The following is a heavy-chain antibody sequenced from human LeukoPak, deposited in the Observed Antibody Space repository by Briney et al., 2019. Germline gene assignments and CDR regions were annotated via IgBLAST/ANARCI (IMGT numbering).Heavy chain of an antibody. CDR3: AREKGARIAVAGTVDY. J-gene: IGHJ4*02. CDR2: TYYRSKWYN. D-gene: IGHD6-19*01. V-gene: IGHV6-1*01. CDR1: GDSVSSNSAA. Sequence: SQTLSLTCAISGDSVSSNSAAWNWIRQSPSRGLEWLGRTYYRSKWYNDYAVSVKDRITINPDTSKNQFSLQLNSVAPEDTAVYYCAREKGARIAVAGTVDYWGQGTLVTVSS.